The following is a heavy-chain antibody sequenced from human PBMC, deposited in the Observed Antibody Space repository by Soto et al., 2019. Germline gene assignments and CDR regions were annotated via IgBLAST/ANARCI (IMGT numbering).Heavy chain of an antibody. CDR3: AKGWFDP. V-gene: IGHV3-30*18. CDR1: GFTFSSYG. CDR2: ISYDGSNK. J-gene: IGHJ5*02. Sequence: GGSLRLSCAASGFTFSSYGMHWVRQAPGKGLEWVAVISYDGSNKYYADSVKGRFTISRDNSKNTLYLQMNSLRAEDTAVYYCAKGWFDPWGQGTLVTVSS.